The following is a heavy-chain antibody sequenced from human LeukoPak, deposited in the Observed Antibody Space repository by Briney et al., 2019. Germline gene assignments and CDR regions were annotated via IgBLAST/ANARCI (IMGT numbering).Heavy chain of an antibody. Sequence: GGSLRLSCAASGFTFSSYSMNWVRQAPEKGLERVSSISSSSSYIYYADSVKGRFTISRDNAKNSLYLQMNSLRAEDTAVYYCARTSAAAGGYWGQGTLVTVSS. CDR3: ARTSAAAGGY. J-gene: IGHJ4*02. V-gene: IGHV3-21*01. CDR2: ISSSSSYI. CDR1: GFTFSSYS. D-gene: IGHD6-13*01.